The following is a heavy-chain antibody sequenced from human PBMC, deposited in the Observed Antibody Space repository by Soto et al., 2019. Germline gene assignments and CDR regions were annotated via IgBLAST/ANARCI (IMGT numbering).Heavy chain of an antibody. CDR1: GFTFDDYA. D-gene: IGHD2-2*01. CDR2: ISWNSGSI. CDR3: ATGGQLLTGGGGY. Sequence: EVQLVESGGGLVQPGRSLRLSCAASGFTFDDYAMHWVRQAPGKGLEWVSGISWNSGSIGYADSVKGRFTISRDNAKNSLYLQMNSLRGEDTALYYCATGGQLLTGGGGYWGQGTLVTVSS. V-gene: IGHV3-9*01. J-gene: IGHJ4*02.